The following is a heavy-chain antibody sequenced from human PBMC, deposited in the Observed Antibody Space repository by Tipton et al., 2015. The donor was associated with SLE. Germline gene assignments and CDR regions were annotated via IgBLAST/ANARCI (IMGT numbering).Heavy chain of an antibody. J-gene: IGHJ3*01. CDR1: GGSFSGYY. D-gene: IGHD6-19*01. Sequence: TLSLTCAVYGGSFSGYYWSWIRQPPGKGLEWIGEINHSGSTNYNPSLKSRVTISVDTSKNQFSLKLSSVTAADTAVYYCARGGPWIAVAHDAFDLGPRDNGHRLF. V-gene: IGHV4-34*01. CDR3: ARGGPWIAVAHDAFD. CDR2: INHSGST.